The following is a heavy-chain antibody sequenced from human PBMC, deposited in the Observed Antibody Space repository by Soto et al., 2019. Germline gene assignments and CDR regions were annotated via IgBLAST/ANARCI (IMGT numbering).Heavy chain of an antibody. D-gene: IGHD1-7*01. CDR2: IYHSGRT. V-gene: IGHV4-59*01. CDR1: GASISSYY. Sequence: SETLSLTCTVSGASISSYYWSWIRQPPGKGLEWIGYIYHSGRTNHNPSLKSRVTISVDTSKNQFSLRLTSVTPADTAVYYCVREHNWNYDYWGQGTLVTVSS. J-gene: IGHJ4*02. CDR3: VREHNWNYDY.